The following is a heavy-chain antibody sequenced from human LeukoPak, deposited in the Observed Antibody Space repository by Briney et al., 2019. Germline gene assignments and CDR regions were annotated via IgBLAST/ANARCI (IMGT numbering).Heavy chain of an antibody. CDR3: ARAVIVVAAATQRNWFDP. D-gene: IGHD2-15*01. J-gene: IGHJ5*02. V-gene: IGHV4-34*01. CDR2: TNHSGIT. CDR1: GRSFSGYY. Sequence: PSETLSLTCAVYGRSFSGYYWTWIRQTPGKGLEWIGETNHSGITDYNPSLRSRVTISVDTSKNQFSLKLSSVTAADTAIYYCARAVIVVAAATQRNWFDPWGQGTLVTVSS.